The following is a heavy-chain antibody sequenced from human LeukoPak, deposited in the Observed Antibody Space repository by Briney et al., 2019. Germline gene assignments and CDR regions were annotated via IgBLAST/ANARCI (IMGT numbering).Heavy chain of an antibody. V-gene: IGHV1-69*13. CDR3: ARDGSLQSYYFDY. Sequence: ASVKVSCKASGYTFTSYGISWVRQAPGQGLEWMGGIIPIFGTANYAQKFQGRVTITADESTSTAYMELSSLRSEDTAVYYCARDGSLQSYYFDYWGQGTLVTVSS. J-gene: IGHJ4*02. CDR2: IIPIFGTA. CDR1: GYTFTSYG.